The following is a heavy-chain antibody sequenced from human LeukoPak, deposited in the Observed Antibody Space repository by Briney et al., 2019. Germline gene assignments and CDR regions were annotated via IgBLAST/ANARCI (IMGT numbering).Heavy chain of an antibody. V-gene: IGHV3-23*01. D-gene: IGHD2-15*01. Sequence: GASLRLSCAASGFTFSNYAMGWVRQTPGKGLECISLITSDGSATYYVDSVKGRFTISRDNSDNTMYLQMSSLRADDTAVYYCAKAPIQYCSGASCYPFDYRGQGTLVTVSS. CDR1: GFTFSNYA. CDR3: AKAPIQYCSGASCYPFDY. J-gene: IGHJ4*02. CDR2: ITSDGSAT.